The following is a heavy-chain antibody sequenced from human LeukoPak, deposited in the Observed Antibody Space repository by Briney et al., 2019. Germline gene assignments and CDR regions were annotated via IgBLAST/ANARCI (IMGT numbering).Heavy chain of an antibody. CDR2: ISSNRGST. Sequence: GGSLRLSCSASGFTFSSYAMHWVRQAPGKGLEYVSAISSNRGSTYYADSVKGRFTISRDNSKNTLYLQMSSLRAEDTAVYYCVKGEGYCSSTSCYGDYWGQGTLVTVSS. D-gene: IGHD2-2*01. V-gene: IGHV3-64D*06. CDR1: GFTFSSYA. J-gene: IGHJ4*02. CDR3: VKGEGYCSSTSCYGDY.